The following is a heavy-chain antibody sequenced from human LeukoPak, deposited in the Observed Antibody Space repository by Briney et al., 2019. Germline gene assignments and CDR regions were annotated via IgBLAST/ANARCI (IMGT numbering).Heavy chain of an antibody. D-gene: IGHD6-13*01. Sequence: GASVKVSXKASGYTFTGYYMHWVRQAPGQGLEWMGWINPNSGGTNYAQKFQGRVTMTRDTSISTAYMELSKLRSDDTAVYYCARDTRSGIRGGYWGQGTLVTVSS. CDR1: GYTFTGYY. CDR3: ARDTRSGIRGGY. CDR2: INPNSGGT. J-gene: IGHJ4*02. V-gene: IGHV1-2*02.